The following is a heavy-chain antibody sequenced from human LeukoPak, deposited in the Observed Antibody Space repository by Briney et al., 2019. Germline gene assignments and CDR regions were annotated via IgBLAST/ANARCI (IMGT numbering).Heavy chain of an antibody. CDR2: INPNSGDT. CDR1: GYTFTGYY. J-gene: IGHJ4*02. V-gene: IGHV1-2*02. CDR3: ARANPLYCSSTTCLFDY. D-gene: IGHD2-2*01. Sequence: ASVKVSCKASGYTFTGYYMHWERQAPGQGFEWMGWINPNSGDTNYAQKFQGRVIMTRDTSISTAHMELSRLRSDDTAVYYCARANPLYCSSTTCLFDYWGQGTLVTVSS.